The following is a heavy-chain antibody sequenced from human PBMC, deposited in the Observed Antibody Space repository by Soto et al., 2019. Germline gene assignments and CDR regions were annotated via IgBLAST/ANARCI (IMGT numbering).Heavy chain of an antibody. Sequence: QVQLQESGPGLVKPSQTLSLTCTVSGGSISSGGYYWNWIRQHPGKGLEWIAYIYYTGTTYYNPSLKSRVTISIDRSNNQFSLMLSSVTPADTAVYYCARDLRLDSWGPGTLVTVSS. V-gene: IGHV4-31*03. CDR1: GGSISSGGYY. CDR2: IYYTGTT. CDR3: ARDLRLDS. J-gene: IGHJ4*02. D-gene: IGHD2-21*02.